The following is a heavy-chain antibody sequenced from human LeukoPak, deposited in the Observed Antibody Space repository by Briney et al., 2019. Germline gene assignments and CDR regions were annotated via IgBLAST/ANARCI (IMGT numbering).Heavy chain of an antibody. CDR3: TRDDFWSGYSPTPSPY. J-gene: IGHJ4*02. V-gene: IGHV3-49*04. Sequence: GGSLRLSCTASGFTFGDYAMSWVRQAPGKGLEWVGFIRSKAYGGTTEYAASVKGRFTISRDDSKSIAYLQMNSLKTEDTAVYYCTRDDFWSGYSPTPSPYWGQRTLVTVSS. CDR1: GFTFGDYA. D-gene: IGHD3-3*01. CDR2: IRSKAYGGTT.